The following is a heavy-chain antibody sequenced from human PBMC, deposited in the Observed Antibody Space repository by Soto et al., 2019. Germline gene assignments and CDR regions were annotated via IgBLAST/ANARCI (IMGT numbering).Heavy chain of an antibody. CDR3: ARGNTAIAFNWFDP. J-gene: IGHJ5*02. CDR2: IIPIFGTA. V-gene: IGHV1-69*13. CDR1: GVTCSSYA. Sequence: ASLKVSAPPSGVTCSSYAISCVRQSPGQGLEWMGGIIPIFGTANYAQKFQGRVTITADESTSTAYMELSSLRSEDTAVYYCARGNTAIAFNWFDPWGQGTLVTVSS. D-gene: IGHD5-18*01.